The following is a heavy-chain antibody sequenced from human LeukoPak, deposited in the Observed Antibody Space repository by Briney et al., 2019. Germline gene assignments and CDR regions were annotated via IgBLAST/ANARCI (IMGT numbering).Heavy chain of an antibody. CDR3: ARHGGTRITLLDVFYFDN. J-gene: IGHJ4*02. Sequence: PSETLSLTCSVSGDSITSTSYYWGWIRQPPEKGLEGIGSVYYTGGTYYSPSLKSRVTISVDTSKNQFSLKLSSVTAADTAVYYCARHGGTRITLLDVFYFDNWGQGTLVTVSS. CDR1: GDSITSTSYY. D-gene: IGHD4-11*01. CDR2: VYYTGGT. V-gene: IGHV4-39*01.